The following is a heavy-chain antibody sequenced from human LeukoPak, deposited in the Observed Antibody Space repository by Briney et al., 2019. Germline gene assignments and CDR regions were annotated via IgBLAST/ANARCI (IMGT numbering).Heavy chain of an antibody. J-gene: IGHJ6*02. CDR2: INHSGST. D-gene: IGHD1-7*01. CDR3: ARDNWNYGSSMDV. Sequence: SETLSLTCAVYGGSFSGYYWSWIRQPPGKRLEWIGEINHSGSTNYNPSLKSRVTISVDTSKNQFSLKLSSVTAADTAVYYCARDNWNYGSSMDVWGQGTTVTVSS. CDR1: GGSFSGYY. V-gene: IGHV4-34*01.